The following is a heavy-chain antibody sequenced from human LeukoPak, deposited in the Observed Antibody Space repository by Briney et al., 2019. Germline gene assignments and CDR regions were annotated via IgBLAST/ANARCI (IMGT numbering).Heavy chain of an antibody. CDR3: ARGELPDIENFDY. CDR1: GGSISSGSYY. V-gene: IGHV4-61*02. Sequence: SETLSLTCTVSGGSISSGSYYWSWIRQPAGKGLEWIGRIYTSGSTNYNPSLKSRVTISVDTSKNQFSLKLSSVTAADTAVYYCARGELPDIENFDYWGQGTLVTVSS. J-gene: IGHJ4*02. CDR2: IYTSGST. D-gene: IGHD3-10*01.